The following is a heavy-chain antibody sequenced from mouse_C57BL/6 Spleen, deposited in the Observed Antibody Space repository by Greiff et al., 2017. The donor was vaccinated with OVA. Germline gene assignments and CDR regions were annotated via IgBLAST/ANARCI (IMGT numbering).Heavy chain of an antibody. D-gene: IGHD1-1*01. V-gene: IGHV1-62-2*01. CDR2: FYPGRGSL. Sequence: QVQLQQSGAELVKPGASVKLSCKASGYTFTEYTIHWVKQRSGLGLEWIGWFYPGRGSLKYNEKFTDQAILNADNYYSTDYMELRRLTSEYSAVYVCARHEDKKLTARFDDWGQGTTLTVSS. J-gene: IGHJ2*01. CDR3: ARHEDKKLTARFDD. CDR1: GYTFTEYT.